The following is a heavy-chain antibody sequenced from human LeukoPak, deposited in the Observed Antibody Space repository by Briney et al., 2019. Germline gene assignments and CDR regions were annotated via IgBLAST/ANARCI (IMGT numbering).Heavy chain of an antibody. CDR1: GFTFSSYW. D-gene: IGHD2-15*01. J-gene: IGHJ4*02. CDR2: IKQDGSEK. V-gene: IGHV3-7*01. Sequence: GGSLRLSCAASGFTFSSYWMSWVRQAPGKGLEWVANIKQDGSEKYYVDSVKSRFTISRDNAKNSLYLQMNSLRAEDTAVYYCARDGPCSGGSCYYDYWGQGTLVTVSS. CDR3: ARDGPCSGGSCYYDY.